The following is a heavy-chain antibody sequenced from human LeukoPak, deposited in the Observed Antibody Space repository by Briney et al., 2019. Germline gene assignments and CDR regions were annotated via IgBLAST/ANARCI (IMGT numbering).Heavy chain of an antibody. V-gene: IGHV1-18*04. J-gene: IGHJ4*02. CDR3: ARSRYFDWLLSFDY. Sequence: GASVKVSCKASGYTFTSYYMHWVRQAPGQGLEWMGWISAYNGNTNYAQKLQGRVTMTTDTSTSTAYMELRSLRSDDTAVYYCARSRYFDWLLSFDYWGQGTLVTVSS. CDR1: GYTFTSYY. D-gene: IGHD3-9*01. CDR2: ISAYNGNT.